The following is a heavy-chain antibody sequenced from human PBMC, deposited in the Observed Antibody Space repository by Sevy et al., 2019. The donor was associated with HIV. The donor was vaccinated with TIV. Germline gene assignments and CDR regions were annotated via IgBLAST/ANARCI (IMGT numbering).Heavy chain of an antibody. CDR1: GESVNNAAYY. Sequence: SETLSLTCTVSGESVNNAAYYWNWIRQSLGKGLEWVAYIYYSGNTYYNPSLNDRLDMSIDTSKNEFSLLMHSVTAADTAVYYCARYRVWFEELSWGQGILVTVSS. J-gene: IGHJ4*02. CDR3: ARYRVWFEELS. D-gene: IGHD3-10*01. CDR2: IYYSGNT. V-gene: IGHV4-30-4*01.